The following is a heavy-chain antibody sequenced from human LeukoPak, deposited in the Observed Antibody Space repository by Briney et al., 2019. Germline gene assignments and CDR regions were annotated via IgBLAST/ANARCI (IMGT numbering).Heavy chain of an antibody. Sequence: SETLSLTCTVSGGSISSSAYHWGWIRQPPGKGLEWIGSIYYSGSTYYNPSLKSRVTISVDTSKNQFSLKLSSVTAADTAVYYCAREATMIVVVNWGKGTTVTVSS. CDR1: GGSISSSAYH. J-gene: IGHJ6*04. CDR3: AREATMIVVVN. V-gene: IGHV4-39*07. CDR2: IYYSGST. D-gene: IGHD3-22*01.